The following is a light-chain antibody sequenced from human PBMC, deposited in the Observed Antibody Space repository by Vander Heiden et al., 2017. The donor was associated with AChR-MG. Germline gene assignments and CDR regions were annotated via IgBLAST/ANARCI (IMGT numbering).Light chain of an antibody. CDR2: DVS. CDR1: SSDVGGFNY. J-gene: IGLJ1*01. V-gene: IGLV2-14*01. CDR3: CSSTSSITVV. Sequence: QSALTQVASVSGSPGQSITISCTGTSSDVGGFNYVSWYQQQPGKAPKLLIYDVSARPSGVSDRFSGSKSGNTASLTISGLQSEDEADYYCCSSTSSITVVFGTGTKVTVL.